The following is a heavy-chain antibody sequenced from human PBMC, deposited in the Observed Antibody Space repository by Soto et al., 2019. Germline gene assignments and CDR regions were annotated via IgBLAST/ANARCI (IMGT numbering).Heavy chain of an antibody. CDR3: ARGYYYDSSGYWGYFDY. J-gene: IGHJ4*02. Sequence: ASVKVSCKASGYTFTSYGINWVRQAPGQGLEWMGWISAYNGNTNYAQKLQGRVTMTTDTSTSTAYMELRSLRSDDTAVYYCARGYYYDSSGYWGYFDYWGQGTLVTISS. V-gene: IGHV1-18*01. D-gene: IGHD3-22*01. CDR1: GYTFTSYG. CDR2: ISAYNGNT.